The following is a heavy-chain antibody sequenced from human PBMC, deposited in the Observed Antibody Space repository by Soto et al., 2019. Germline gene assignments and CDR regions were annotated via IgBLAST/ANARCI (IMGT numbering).Heavy chain of an antibody. D-gene: IGHD6-13*01. Sequence: SQTLSLTCAISGDSVSNKDAAWNWIRQSPSRGLEWLGRTYYGSKWYYEYEVSVKSRMTINPDTSMNQFSLQLNSVAPEDTAVYYCARDLHSSSIHYYYMDVWGKGTTVTVSS. J-gene: IGHJ6*03. CDR1: GDSVSNKDAA. CDR3: ARDLHSSSIHYYYMDV. CDR2: TYYGSKWYY. V-gene: IGHV6-1*01.